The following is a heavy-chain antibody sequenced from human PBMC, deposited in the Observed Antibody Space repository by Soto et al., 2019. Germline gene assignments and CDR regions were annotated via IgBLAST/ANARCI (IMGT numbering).Heavy chain of an antibody. CDR3: ARATLGYCSGGSCYSADNWFDP. CDR2: IIPILGIA. Sequence: QVQLVQSGAEVKKPGSSVKVSCKASGGTFSSYTISWVRQAPGQGLEWMGRIIPILGIANYAQKFQGRVTIHEDKSTSTAYMELSSLRSEDTAVYYCARATLGYCSGGSCYSADNWFDPWGQGTLVTVSS. CDR1: GGTFSSYT. J-gene: IGHJ5*02. D-gene: IGHD2-15*01. V-gene: IGHV1-69*02.